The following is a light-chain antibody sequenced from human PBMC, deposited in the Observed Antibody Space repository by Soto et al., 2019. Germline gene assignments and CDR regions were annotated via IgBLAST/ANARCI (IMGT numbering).Light chain of an antibody. J-gene: IGLJ1*01. Sequence: QSVLTQPASVSGSPGQSITISCTGTSSDVGSYDLVSWYQHHPGKAPKLIIYEGSERPSGVSNRFSGSKSGNTASPRISGLQAEDEADYYCCSYTASTTYVFGAGTKVTVL. CDR3: CSYTASTTYV. CDR2: EGS. CDR1: SSDVGSYDL. V-gene: IGLV2-23*01.